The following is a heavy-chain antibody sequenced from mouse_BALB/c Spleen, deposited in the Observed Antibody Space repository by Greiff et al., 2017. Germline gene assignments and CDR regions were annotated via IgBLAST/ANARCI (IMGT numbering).Heavy chain of an antibody. V-gene: IGHV7-3*02. Sequence: DVKLVESGGGLVQPGGSLRLSCATSGFTFTDYYMSWVRQPPGKALEWLGFIRNKANGYTTEYSASVKGRFTISRDNSQSILYLQMNTLRAEDSATYYCARCLPYYAMDYWGQGTSVTVSS. J-gene: IGHJ4*01. CDR2: IRNKANGYTT. CDR1: GFTFTDYY. D-gene: IGHD2-10*01. CDR3: ARCLPYYAMDY.